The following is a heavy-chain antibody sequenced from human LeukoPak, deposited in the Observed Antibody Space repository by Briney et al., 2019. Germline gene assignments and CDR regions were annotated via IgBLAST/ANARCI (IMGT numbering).Heavy chain of an antibody. Sequence: SETLSLTCTVSGGSISSYYWSWFRQPPGKGLEWIGYIHDSGSTNYNPSLESRVTISVDTSKNQFSLKLSSVTAADTAVFYCARHLQYYGSGSDYPCYYYGMDVWGQGTTVTVSS. J-gene: IGHJ6*02. CDR3: ARHLQYYGSGSDYPCYYYGMDV. V-gene: IGHV4-59*08. CDR2: IHDSGST. CDR1: GGSISSYY. D-gene: IGHD3-10*01.